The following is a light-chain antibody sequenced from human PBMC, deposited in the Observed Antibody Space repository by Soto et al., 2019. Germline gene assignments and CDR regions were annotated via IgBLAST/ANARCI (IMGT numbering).Light chain of an antibody. Sequence: DVQMTQTPSSVSASVGVRVTITCRASERIGSWLAWYQQKPGKAPKLLIYGAFNLQGEVPSRFSGRGSETDFALTISSLQPEDFATYYCQQTYSFPHTFGQGTKVEIK. J-gene: IGKJ2*01. CDR1: ERIGSW. V-gene: IGKV1-12*01. CDR3: QQTYSFPHT. CDR2: GAF.